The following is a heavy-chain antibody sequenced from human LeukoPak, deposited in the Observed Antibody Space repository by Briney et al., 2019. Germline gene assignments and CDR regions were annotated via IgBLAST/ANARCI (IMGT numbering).Heavy chain of an antibody. J-gene: IGHJ4*02. CDR2: MNPNSGNT. D-gene: IGHD3-10*01. CDR3: ARGRYYYGSGSYSPIDY. CDR1: GYTFTSYD. Sequence: ASVKVSCKASGYTFTSYDINWVRQATGQGLEWMGWMNPNSGNTGYAQKFQGRVTMTGNTSISTAYMELSSLRSEDTAVYYCARGRYYYGSGSYSPIDYWGQGTLVTVCS. V-gene: IGHV1-8*01.